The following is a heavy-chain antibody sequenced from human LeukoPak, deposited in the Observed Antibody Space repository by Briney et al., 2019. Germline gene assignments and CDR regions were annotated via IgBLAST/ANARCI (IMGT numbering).Heavy chain of an antibody. Sequence: GGSLRLPCAASGFTFSSYSMNWVRQAPGKGLEWVSSISSSSSYIYYADSVKGRFTISRDNAKNSLYLQMNSLRAEDTAVYYCARGLPAATNWFDPWGQGTLVTVSS. CDR3: ARGLPAATNWFDP. D-gene: IGHD2-2*01. J-gene: IGHJ5*02. V-gene: IGHV3-21*01. CDR2: ISSSSSYI. CDR1: GFTFSSYS.